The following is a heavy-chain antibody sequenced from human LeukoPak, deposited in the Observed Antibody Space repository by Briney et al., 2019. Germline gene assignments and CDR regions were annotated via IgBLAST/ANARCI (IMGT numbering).Heavy chain of an antibody. J-gene: IGHJ6*03. CDR2: IYTSGST. CDR3: ARVSYYDSSGYSGYYYYYMDV. D-gene: IGHD3-22*01. CDR1: GGSISSYY. Sequence: PSETLSLTCTVSGGSISSYYWSWIRQPAGKGLEWIGRIYTSGSTNYNPSLKSRVTMSVDTSKNQFSLKLSSVTAADTAVYYCARVSYYDSSGYSGYYYYYMDVWGEGTTVTISS. V-gene: IGHV4-4*07.